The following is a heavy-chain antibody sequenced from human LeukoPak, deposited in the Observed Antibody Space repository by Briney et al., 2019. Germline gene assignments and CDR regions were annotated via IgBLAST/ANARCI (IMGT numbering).Heavy chain of an antibody. CDR1: SGSISSSSYY. CDR3: ATSYFQYFQH. CDR2: VDYSGRT. D-gene: IGHD1-26*01. Sequence: SETLSLTCAVSSGSISSSSYYWGWIRQPPGKGLEWIGNVDYSGRTYYNPSLKSRITIPVDTPKNQFSLKLSSVTAADTAVYYCATSYFQYFQHWGQGTLVTVSS. V-gene: IGHV4-39*01. J-gene: IGHJ1*01.